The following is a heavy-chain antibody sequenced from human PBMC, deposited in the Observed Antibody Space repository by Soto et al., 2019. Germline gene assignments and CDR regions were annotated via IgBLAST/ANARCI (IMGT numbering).Heavy chain of an antibody. CDR2: IGSRASGGTT. CDR1: GFTFGDYS. V-gene: IGHV3-49*03. J-gene: IGHJ6*02. D-gene: IGHD1-20*01. CDR3: TRNIPPITGTIGGGMDV. Sequence: GSLRLSCTTSGFTFGDYSMSWFRQAPGKGLEWVGFIGSRASGGTTEYAASVKGRFSISRDDSKSIAYLQMNSLKTEDTAVYYCTRNIPPITGTIGGGMDVWGQGTTVTVSS.